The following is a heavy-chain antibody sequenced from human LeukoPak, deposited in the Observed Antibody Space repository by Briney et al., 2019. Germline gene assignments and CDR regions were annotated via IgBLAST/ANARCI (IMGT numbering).Heavy chain of an antibody. CDR2: ISGSSTTI. D-gene: IGHD1-14*01. J-gene: IGHJ4*02. CDR1: GFTFSDYY. CDR3: VKDNPLDY. Sequence: GGSLRLSCAASGFTFSDYYMSWIRQAPGKGLEWVSYISGSSTTIYYADSVEGRFTISRDNSKNTLYLHINSLRAEDTAVYYCVKDNPLDYWGQGTLVIVSS. V-gene: IGHV3-11*04.